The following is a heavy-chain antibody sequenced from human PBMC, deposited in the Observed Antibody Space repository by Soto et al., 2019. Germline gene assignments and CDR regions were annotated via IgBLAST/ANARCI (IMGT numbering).Heavy chain of an antibody. CDR3: ATGLKDSSNRPSFDS. Sequence: GGSLRLSCSGSGFNFSDYYLNWIRHTPEKGLEWVSSILSLESHKYYSASVMGRFSISRDNARRSLFLQMNNLRVEDTGIYFCATGLKDSSNRPSFDSWGPGTPVTVSS. CDR1: GFNFSDYY. V-gene: IGHV3-11*01. D-gene: IGHD2-15*01. CDR2: ILSLESHK. J-gene: IGHJ4*02.